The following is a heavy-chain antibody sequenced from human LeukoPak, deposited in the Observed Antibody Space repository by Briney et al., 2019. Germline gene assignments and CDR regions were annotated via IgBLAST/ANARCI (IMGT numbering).Heavy chain of an antibody. J-gene: IGHJ4*02. D-gene: IGHD6-13*01. CDR1: GFTFSSYS. CDR3: ARVIAAAEEGDG. V-gene: IGHV3-21*01. CDR2: ISSSSSYI. Sequence: GGSLRLSCAASGFTFSSYSMNWVRQAPEKGLEWVSSISSSSSYIYYADSVKGRFTISRDNAKNSLYLQMNSLRAEDTAVYYCARVIAAAEEGDGWGQGTLVTVSS.